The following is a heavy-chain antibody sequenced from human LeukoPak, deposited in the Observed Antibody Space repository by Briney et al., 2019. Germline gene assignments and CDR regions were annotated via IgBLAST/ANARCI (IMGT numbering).Heavy chain of an antibody. CDR3: ARGSSAWPRNAFDI. D-gene: IGHD6-19*01. V-gene: IGHV3-74*01. Sequence: PGGSLKLSCAASGLTLSTYWMHWVRQAPGKGLVWVSRMNSDGSSTTYADSVRGRFTISRDNANSSLFLQMNSLRVEDTAVYFCARGSSAWPRNAFDIWGQGTMVTVSS. CDR1: GLTLSTYW. CDR2: MNSDGSST. J-gene: IGHJ3*02.